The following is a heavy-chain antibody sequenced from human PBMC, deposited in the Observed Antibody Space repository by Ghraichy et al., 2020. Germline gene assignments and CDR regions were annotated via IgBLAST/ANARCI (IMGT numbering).Heavy chain of an antibody. CDR3: AKDQKLLWFGESKYYYYGMDV. D-gene: IGHD3-10*01. Sequence: GGSLRLSCAASGFTFSSYAMSWVRQAPGKGLEWVSAISGSGGSTYHADSVKGRFTISRDNSKNTLYLQMNSLRAEDTAVYYCAKDQKLLWFGESKYYYYGMDVWGQGTTVTVSS. V-gene: IGHV3-23*01. J-gene: IGHJ6*02. CDR2: ISGSGGST. CDR1: GFTFSSYA.